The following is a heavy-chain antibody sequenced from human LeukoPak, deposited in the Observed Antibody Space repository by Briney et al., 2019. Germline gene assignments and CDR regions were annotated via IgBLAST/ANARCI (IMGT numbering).Heavy chain of an antibody. CDR2: FDPEDGET. V-gene: IGHV1-24*01. D-gene: IGHD3-22*01. CDR3: ATFYDSSGYYYNWFGP. Sequence: GASVKVSCKVSGYTLTELSMHWVRQAPGKGLEWMGGFDPEDGETIYAQKFQGRVTMTEDTSTDTAYMELSSLRSEDTAVYYCATFYDSSGYYYNWFGPWGQGTLVTVSS. CDR1: GYTLTELS. J-gene: IGHJ5*02.